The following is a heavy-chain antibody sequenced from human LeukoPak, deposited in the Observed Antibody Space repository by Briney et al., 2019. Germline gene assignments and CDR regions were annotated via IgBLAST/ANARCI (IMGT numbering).Heavy chain of an antibody. CDR2: ISYDGSNK. J-gene: IGHJ4*02. CDR3: ARARYSSGSLGY. V-gene: IGHV3-30*03. CDR1: RFTFSSFG. D-gene: IGHD6-19*01. Sequence: AGGSLRLSCAASRFTFSSFGMHWVRQAPGKGLEWVALISYDGSNKYYADSVKGRFTISRDNSKNTVYLQMNSLRAEDTAMYYCARARYSSGSLGYWGQGTLVTVSS.